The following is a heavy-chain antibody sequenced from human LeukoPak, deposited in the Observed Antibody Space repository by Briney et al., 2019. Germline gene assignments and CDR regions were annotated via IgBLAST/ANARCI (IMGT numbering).Heavy chain of an antibody. Sequence: PGGSLRLSCAASGFTFSSYWMSWVRQAPGKGLEWVANIKQDGSEKYYVDSVKGRFTISRDNAKNSLYLQMNSLRAEDTAVYYCAKDRRRAAALLDYWGQGTLVTVSS. D-gene: IGHD6-13*01. V-gene: IGHV3-7*03. CDR2: IKQDGSEK. CDR3: AKDRRRAAALLDY. CDR1: GFTFSSYW. J-gene: IGHJ4*02.